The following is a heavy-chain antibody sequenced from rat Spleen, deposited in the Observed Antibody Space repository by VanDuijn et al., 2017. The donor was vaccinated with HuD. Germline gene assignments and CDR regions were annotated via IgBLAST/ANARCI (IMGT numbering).Heavy chain of an antibody. V-gene: IGHV5S23*01. Sequence: EVQLVASDGGLVQPGRSLKLSCAASGFTFSNYAMAWVRQAPTKGLEWVASISAGGGSTFHRDSVKGRFTISRDNAKSTLYLQMDSLRSEDTATYYCARRYYSGFDYWGQGVMVTVSS. J-gene: IGHJ2*01. CDR3: ARRYYSGFDY. D-gene: IGHD1-1*01. CDR1: GFTFSNYA. CDR2: ISAGGGST.